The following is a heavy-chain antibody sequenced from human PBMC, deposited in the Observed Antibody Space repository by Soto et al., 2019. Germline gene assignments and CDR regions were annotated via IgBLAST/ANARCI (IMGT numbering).Heavy chain of an antibody. J-gene: IGHJ3*02. CDR1: GYTFTSYY. D-gene: IGHD3-22*01. Sequence: GASVKVSCKASGYTFTSYYMHWVRQAPGQGLEWMGIINPSGGSTSYAQKFQGRVTMTRDTSTSTVYMELSSLRSEDTAVYYCAMRADYYDSSGYPRAFDIWGQGTMVTVS. CDR3: AMRADYYDSSGYPRAFDI. CDR2: INPSGGST. V-gene: IGHV1-46*03.